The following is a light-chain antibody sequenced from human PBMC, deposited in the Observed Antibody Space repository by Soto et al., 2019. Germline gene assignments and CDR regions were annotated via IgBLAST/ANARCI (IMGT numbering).Light chain of an antibody. J-gene: IGKJ2*01. V-gene: IGKV3-11*01. CDR2: EAS. Sequence: EPVLTQSPAILSLSPGERATLSCRASQTVGSRLVWYQQKPGQAPRLVIYEASNRATGIPARFSGSGSGTDFTLTISSLESEDFAVYYCQQRSSWPRTFGQGTKLEIK. CDR1: QTVGSR. CDR3: QQRSSWPRT.